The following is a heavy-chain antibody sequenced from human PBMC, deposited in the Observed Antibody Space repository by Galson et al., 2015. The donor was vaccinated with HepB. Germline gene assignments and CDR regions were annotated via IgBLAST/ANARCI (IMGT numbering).Heavy chain of an antibody. CDR2: IIPILGIA. V-gene: IGHV1-69*04. CDR3: ARDEAVAGPSAGDY. J-gene: IGHJ4*02. D-gene: IGHD6-19*01. Sequence: SVKVSCKASGGTFSSYTISWVRQAPGQGLEWMGRIIPILGIANYAQKFQGRVTITADKSTSTAYMELSSLRSEDTAVYYCARDEAVAGPSAGDYWGQGTLVTVSS. CDR1: GGTFSSYT.